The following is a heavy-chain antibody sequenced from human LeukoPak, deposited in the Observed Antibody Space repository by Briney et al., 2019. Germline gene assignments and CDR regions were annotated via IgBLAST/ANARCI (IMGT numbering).Heavy chain of an antibody. CDR2: IYYSGST. CDR3: ARHVDYYDSSGYPFDY. V-gene: IGHV4-39*01. Sequence: PSETLSLTCTVSGGSISSSNYYWGWIRQPPGKGLEWIGTIYYSGSTYYNPSLKSRVTMSVDTSRNQFSLKLSSVTAADTAVYYCARHVDYYDSSGYPFDYWGQGTLVTVSS. J-gene: IGHJ4*02. D-gene: IGHD3-22*01. CDR1: GGSISSSNYY.